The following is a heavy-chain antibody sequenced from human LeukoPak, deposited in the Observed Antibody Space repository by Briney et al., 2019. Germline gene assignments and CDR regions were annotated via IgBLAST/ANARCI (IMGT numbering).Heavy chain of an antibody. Sequence: GGSLRLSCAASGFTFSSYSMNWVRQAPGKGLEWVSSISSSSSYIYYADSVKGRFTISRDNAKNSLYLQMSSLRAEDTAVYYCAGGSYYLVDYYYGMDVWGQGTTVTVSS. CDR3: AGGSYYLVDYYYGMDV. D-gene: IGHD1-26*01. CDR2: ISSSSSYI. J-gene: IGHJ6*02. CDR1: GFTFSSYS. V-gene: IGHV3-21*01.